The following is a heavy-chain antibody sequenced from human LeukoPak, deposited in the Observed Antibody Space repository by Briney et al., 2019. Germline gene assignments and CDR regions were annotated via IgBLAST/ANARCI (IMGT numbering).Heavy chain of an antibody. CDR2: INWNGGST. V-gene: IGHV3-20*04. CDR3: ARGFLADLSMVWVDY. D-gene: IGHD3-10*01. J-gene: IGHJ4*02. Sequence: GSLRLSCAASGFSFDDYGMSWVRQAPGQGLEWVSGINWNGGSTGYADSVKGRFTISRDNAKNSLYLQMSSLRAEDTALYYCARGFLADLSMVWVDYWGQGTLATVSS. CDR1: GFSFDDYG.